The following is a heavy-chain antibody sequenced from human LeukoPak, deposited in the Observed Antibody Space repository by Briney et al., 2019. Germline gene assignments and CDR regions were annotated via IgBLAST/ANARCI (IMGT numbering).Heavy chain of an antibody. J-gene: IGHJ4*02. D-gene: IGHD6-19*01. CDR3: AKDLWLEAYYFDY. V-gene: IGHV3-23*01. CDR2: ISGSGGTT. CDR1: GCTFSSYA. Sequence: QPGGSLRPSCASSGCTFSSYAMSWVRKPPGKGLEWVSAISGSGGTTYYAAFEKGHFTISKDNPKNTLYLQMNSLRAEDTAVYYCAKDLWLEAYYFDYWGQGTLVTVFS.